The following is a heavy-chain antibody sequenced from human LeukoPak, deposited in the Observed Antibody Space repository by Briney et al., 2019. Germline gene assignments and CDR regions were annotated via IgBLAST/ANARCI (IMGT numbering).Heavy chain of an antibody. CDR1: GGSISSSNW. V-gene: IGHV4-4*02. CDR3: ARVPSASLGELPDY. J-gene: IGHJ4*02. CDR2: IYHSGST. Sequence: PSEALSLTCAVSGGSISSSNWWSWVRQPPGKGLEWIGEIYHSGSTNYNPSLKSRVTISVDKSKNQFSLKLSSVTAADTAVYYGARVPSASLGELPDYWGQGTLVTVSS. D-gene: IGHD3-10*01.